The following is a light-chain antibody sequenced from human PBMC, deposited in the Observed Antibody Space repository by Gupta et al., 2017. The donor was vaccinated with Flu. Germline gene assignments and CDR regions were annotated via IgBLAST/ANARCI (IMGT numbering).Light chain of an antibody. CDR3: AAWDDSLSGRV. CDR1: SSNIGSNT. Sequence: QSVLTQPPSASGTPGQRVTISCSGSSSNIGSNTVNWYQQLPGTAPKLLIYSNNQRPSGVPDRFSASKSGTSASLAISGLQSEDEADYDCAAWDDSLSGRVFGGGTKLTVL. CDR2: SNN. J-gene: IGLJ3*02. V-gene: IGLV1-44*01.